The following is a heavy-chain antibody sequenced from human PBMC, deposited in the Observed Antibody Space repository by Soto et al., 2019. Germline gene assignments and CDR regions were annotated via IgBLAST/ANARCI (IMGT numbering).Heavy chain of an antibody. D-gene: IGHD6-13*01. Sequence: QVQLVESGGGVVQPGESLRLSCAASGFTFSSYLMHWVRQAPGKGLEWVAIIYPDGTTQYYGDSVKGRFIISRDNSKSTPYVQMNSLRVEDTAVYLCARDVGSSSWHALDIWGQGTMVTVSS. V-gene: IGHV3-33*01. CDR3: ARDVGSSSWHALDI. CDR1: GFTFSSYL. CDR2: IYPDGTTQ. J-gene: IGHJ3*02.